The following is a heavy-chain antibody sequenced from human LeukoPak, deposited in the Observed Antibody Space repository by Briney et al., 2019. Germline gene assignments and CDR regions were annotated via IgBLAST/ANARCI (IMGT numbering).Heavy chain of an antibody. CDR2: ISSLNTYI. CDR1: GFIFSNYG. J-gene: IGHJ4*02. D-gene: IGHD3-22*01. CDR3: ARDYYDNSGSFFDY. Sequence: PGGSLRLSCAASGFIFSNYGMSWVRQAPGKGLEWVSFISSLNTYIYYADSVKGRFTISRDNAKNSLYLQMNSLRAEDTAVYYCARDYYDNSGSFFDYWGQGTLVTVSS. V-gene: IGHV3-21*01.